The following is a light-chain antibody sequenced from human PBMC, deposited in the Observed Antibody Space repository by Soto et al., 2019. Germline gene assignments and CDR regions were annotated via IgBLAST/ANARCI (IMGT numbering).Light chain of an antibody. V-gene: IGKV3-20*01. CDR3: QQFGSSSWT. CDR2: GTF. Sequence: IVLTQSPGTLSLSPGERATLSCRASQSVISSFLAWYQQRPGQAPRLLIYGTFGRAAGVPDRFSGSGSATNFTLTISRLEPEDFAVYYCQQFGSSSWTFGQGTKVEIK. CDR1: QSVISSF. J-gene: IGKJ1*01.